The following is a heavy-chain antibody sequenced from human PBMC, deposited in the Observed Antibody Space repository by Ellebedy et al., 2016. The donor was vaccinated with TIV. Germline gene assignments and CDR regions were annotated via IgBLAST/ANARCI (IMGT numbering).Heavy chain of an antibody. CDR1: GFTFDDYA. V-gene: IGHV3-9*01. CDR2: ISWNSGSI. Sequence: SLKISXAASGFTFDDYAMHWVRQAPGKGLEWVSGISWNSGSIGYADSVKGRFTISRDNAKNSLYLQMNSLRAEDTAVYYCARGFAMILDYWGQGTLVTVSS. CDR3: ARGFAMILDY. J-gene: IGHJ4*02. D-gene: IGHD3-22*01.